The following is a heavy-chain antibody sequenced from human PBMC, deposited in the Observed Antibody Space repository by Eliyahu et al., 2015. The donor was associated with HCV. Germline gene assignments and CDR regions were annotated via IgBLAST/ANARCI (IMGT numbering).Heavy chain of an antibody. D-gene: IGHD5-12*01. J-gene: IGHJ6*03. V-gene: IGHV4-34*01. CDR1: GESFSDYY. CDR3: ARGLLRATSANYYYYYMDV. Sequence: QVQLQQWGAGLLKPSETLSLTCAVYGESFSDYYWTWIRQPPGKGLEWIGEINSRGNPRYYPSLKSRVTIALDTSKSQFSLKLSSVTAADTAVYYCARGLLRATSANYYYYYMDVWGKGTTVTVSS. CDR2: INSRGNP.